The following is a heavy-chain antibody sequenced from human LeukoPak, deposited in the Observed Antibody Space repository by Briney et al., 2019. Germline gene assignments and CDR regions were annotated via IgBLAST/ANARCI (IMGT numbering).Heavy chain of an antibody. D-gene: IGHD3-22*01. CDR3: ARGIEVGSGYMDV. CDR2: INHSGST. V-gene: IGHV4-34*01. Sequence: SETLSLTCAVYGGSFSGYYWSWIRQPPGKWLEWIGEINHSGSTNYNPSLKSRVTISVDTSKNQFSLKLSSVTAADTAVYYCARGIEVGSGYMDVWGKGTTVTISS. CDR1: GGSFSGYY. J-gene: IGHJ6*03.